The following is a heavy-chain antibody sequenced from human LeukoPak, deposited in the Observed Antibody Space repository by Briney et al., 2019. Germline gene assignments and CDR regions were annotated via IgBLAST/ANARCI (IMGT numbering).Heavy chain of an antibody. D-gene: IGHD4-17*01. CDR3: ARAFPFDDYGDPDAFDI. CDR1: GVSMSSGAFY. V-gene: IGHV4-30-4*08. Sequence: SETQSLTCTVSGVSMSSGAFYWSWIRQHPGKGLEWIGNIYYSGSTYYNPSLKSRVTISVDRSKNQFSLKLTSVTAADTAVYYCARAFPFDDYGDPDAFDIWGQGTMVTASS. J-gene: IGHJ3*02. CDR2: IYYSGST.